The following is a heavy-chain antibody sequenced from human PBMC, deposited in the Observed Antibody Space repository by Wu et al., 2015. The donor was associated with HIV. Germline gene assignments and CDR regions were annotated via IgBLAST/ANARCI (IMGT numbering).Heavy chain of an antibody. CDR2: INPETGDT. Sequence: QVHLEQSGAEENHPGAAVKVSCMASESMFTGYYFHWVRQASGRGLEWMGWINPETGDTHYAQRFRGRVTMTRDTSIDTTYLHLSGLEFDDTAVYYCARGGSVFAGIVEIITVRFAYWGQGTLVTVSS. CDR1: ESMFTGYY. CDR3: ARGGSVFAGIVEIITVRFAY. D-gene: IGHD1-26*01. V-gene: IGHV1-2*02. J-gene: IGHJ4*02.